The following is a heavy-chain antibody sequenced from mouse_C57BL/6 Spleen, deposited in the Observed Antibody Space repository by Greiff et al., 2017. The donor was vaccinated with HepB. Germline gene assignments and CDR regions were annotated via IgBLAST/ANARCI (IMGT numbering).Heavy chain of an antibody. D-gene: IGHD1-3*01. J-gene: IGHJ3*01. Sequence: VQLQQSGAELVKPGASVKLSCKASGYTFTSYWMQWVKQRPGQGLEWIGEIDPSDSYTNYNQKFKGKATLTVDTSSSTAYMQLSSLTSEDSAVYYCARKTGRSSAWFAYWGQGTLVTVSA. CDR1: GYTFTSYW. CDR2: IDPSDSYT. CDR3: ARKTGRSSAWFAY. V-gene: IGHV1-50*01.